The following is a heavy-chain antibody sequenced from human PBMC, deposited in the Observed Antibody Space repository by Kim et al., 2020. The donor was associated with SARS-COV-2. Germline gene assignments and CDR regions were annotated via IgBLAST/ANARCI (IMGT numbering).Heavy chain of an antibody. CDR3: ARGSTVDTIFGVVPPNWFDP. CDR1: GGSISSYY. V-gene: IGHV4-59*13. D-gene: IGHD3-3*01. Sequence: SETLSLTCTVSGGSISSYYWSWIRQPPGKGLEWIGYIYYSGSTNYNPSLKSRVTISVDTSKNQFSLKLSSVTAADTAVYYCARGSTVDTIFGVVPPNWFDPWGQGTLVTVSS. CDR2: IYYSGST. J-gene: IGHJ5*02.